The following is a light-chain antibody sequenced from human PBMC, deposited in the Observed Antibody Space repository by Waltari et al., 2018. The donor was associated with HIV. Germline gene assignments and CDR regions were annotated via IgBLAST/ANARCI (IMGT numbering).Light chain of an antibody. V-gene: IGLV1-40*01. CDR1: SSNLGAAYD. CDR2: GNS. Sequence: SVPTQPPSASGPPGQSVTISCTGSSSNLGAAYDVHWYQQLPETAPKLLIYGNSQRPSGVPGLSSGSKAGTSASLAITGLQAEEEADEDDQSYDSSLSIWVFGGGTKLTVL. J-gene: IGLJ3*02. CDR3: QSYDSSLSIWV.